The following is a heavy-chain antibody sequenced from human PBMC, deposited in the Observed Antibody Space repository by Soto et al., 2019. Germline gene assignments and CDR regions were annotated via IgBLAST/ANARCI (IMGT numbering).Heavy chain of an antibody. J-gene: IGHJ5*02. CDR1: GGTFSSYA. CDR3: ARDGVRPYYYDSSGYYGSWFDP. Sequence: QVQLVQSGAEVKKPGSSVKVSCKASGGTFSSYAISWVRQAPGQGLEWMGGIIPIFGTANYAQKFQGRVTITADESTSKAYMELSSLRSEDTAVYYCARDGVRPYYYDSSGYYGSWFDPWGQGTLVTVSS. V-gene: IGHV1-69*01. CDR2: IIPIFGTA. D-gene: IGHD3-22*01.